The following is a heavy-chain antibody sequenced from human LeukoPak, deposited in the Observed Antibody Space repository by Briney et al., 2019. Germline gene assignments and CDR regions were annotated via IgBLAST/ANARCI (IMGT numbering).Heavy chain of an antibody. CDR1: GFTFRNYG. D-gene: IGHD6-19*01. CDR2: IWYDGSNK. V-gene: IGHV3-33*01. Sequence: GGSLRLSCVGSGFTFRNYGMHWVRQAPGKGLEWVALIWYDGSNKFYADSVKGRFTISRDNSKNTLYLQMDSLRTEDTAVYYCASLRRDSSGWYYFDYWGQGTQVTVSS. CDR3: ASLRRDSSGWYYFDY. J-gene: IGHJ4*02.